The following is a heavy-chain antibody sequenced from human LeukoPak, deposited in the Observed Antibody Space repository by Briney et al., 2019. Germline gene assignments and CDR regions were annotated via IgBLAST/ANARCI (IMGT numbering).Heavy chain of an antibody. D-gene: IGHD1-7*01. J-gene: IGHJ4*02. CDR2: INHSGST. CDR1: GGSFSGYY. V-gene: IGHV4-34*01. CDR3: AKDGKTRNWNYFQAKPVY. Sequence: SETLSLTCAVYGGSFSGYYWSWIRQPPGKGLEWIGEINHSGSTNYNPSLKSRVTISVDTSKNQFSLKLSSVTAADTAIYYCAKDGKTRNWNYFQAKPVYWGQGTLVTVSS.